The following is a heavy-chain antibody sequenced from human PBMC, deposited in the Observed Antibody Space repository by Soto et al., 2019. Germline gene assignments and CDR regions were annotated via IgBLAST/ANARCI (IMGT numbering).Heavy chain of an antibody. D-gene: IGHD6-13*01. J-gene: IGHJ4*02. CDR3: AKVSSSWYAGFFDL. V-gene: IGHV3-53*01. CDR1: DFTVGSSY. CDR2: IYSGDST. Sequence: SGGSLRLSCAASDFTVGSSYMSWVRQAPGKGLEWVSVIYSGDSTYYADSVKGRFTISRDNSKNTLYLQMNSLRAEDTAIYYCAKVSSSWYAGFFDLWGQGTLVTVSS.